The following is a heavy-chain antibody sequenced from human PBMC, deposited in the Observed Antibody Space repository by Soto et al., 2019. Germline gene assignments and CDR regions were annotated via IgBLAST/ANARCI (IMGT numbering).Heavy chain of an antibody. D-gene: IGHD3-10*01. CDR2: ISGSGGST. J-gene: IGHJ6*02. V-gene: IGHV3-23*01. Sequence: GGSLRLSCAASGFTFSSYAMSWVRQAPGKGLEWVSAISGSGGSTYYADSVKGRFTISRDNSKNTLYLQMNSLRAEDTAVYYCAKDGNPVLLWFGEFNSDYYYGMDVWGQGTTVTVS. CDR1: GFTFSSYA. CDR3: AKDGNPVLLWFGEFNSDYYYGMDV.